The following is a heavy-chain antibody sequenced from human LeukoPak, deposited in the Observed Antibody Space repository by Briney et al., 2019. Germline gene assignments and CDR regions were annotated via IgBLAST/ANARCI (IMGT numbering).Heavy chain of an antibody. D-gene: IGHD1-26*01. CDR3: ATHSGSYYFAGDY. CDR2: IIPIFGTA. CDR1: GGTFSSYA. Sequence: ASVKVSRKASGGTFSSYAISWVRQAPGQGLEWMGGIIPIFGTANYAQKFQGRVTITTDESTSTAYMELSSLRSEDTAVYYCATHSGSYYFAGDYWGQGTLVTVSS. J-gene: IGHJ4*02. V-gene: IGHV1-69*05.